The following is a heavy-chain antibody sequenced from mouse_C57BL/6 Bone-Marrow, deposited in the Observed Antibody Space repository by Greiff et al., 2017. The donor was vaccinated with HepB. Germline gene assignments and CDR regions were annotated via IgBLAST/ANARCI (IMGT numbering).Heavy chain of an antibody. CDR3: ERQGGIYYGNYGFAY. CDR2: ISNGGGST. V-gene: IGHV5-12*01. D-gene: IGHD2-1*01. CDR1: GFTFSDYY. Sequence: EVKVVESGGGLVQPGGSLKLSCAASGFTFSDYYMYWVRQTPEKRLEWVAYISNGGGSTYYPDTVKGRFTISRDNAKNTLYLQVSRLRSEDTAMYYCERQGGIYYGNYGFAYWGQGTLVTVSA. J-gene: IGHJ3*01.